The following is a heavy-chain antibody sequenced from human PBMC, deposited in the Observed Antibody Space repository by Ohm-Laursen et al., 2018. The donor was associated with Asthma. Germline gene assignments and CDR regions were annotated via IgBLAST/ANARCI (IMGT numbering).Heavy chain of an antibody. CDR1: GFTFSSYS. J-gene: IGHJ4*02. CDR2: ISSSSSYI. V-gene: IGHV3-21*01. Sequence: SLRLSCAASGFTFSSYSMNWVRQAPGKGLEWVSSISSSSSYIYYADSVKGRFTISRDNAKNSLYLQMNSLRAEDTAVYYCARDLQANYYDSSGYQIWGQGTLVTVSS. D-gene: IGHD3-22*01. CDR3: ARDLQANYYDSSGYQI.